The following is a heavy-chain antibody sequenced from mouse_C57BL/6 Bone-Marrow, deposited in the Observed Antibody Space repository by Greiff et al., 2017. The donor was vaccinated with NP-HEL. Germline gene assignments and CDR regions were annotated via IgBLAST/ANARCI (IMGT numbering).Heavy chain of an antibody. CDR2: ISSGSSTI. CDR3: ARLYYYGSSLDV. J-gene: IGHJ1*03. D-gene: IGHD1-1*01. Sequence: EVKLVESGGGLVKPGGSLKLSCAASGFTFSDYGMHWVRQAPEKGLEWVAYISSGSSTIYYADTVKGRFTISRDNAKNTLFLQMTSLRSEDTAMYYCARLYYYGSSLDVWGTGTTVTVSS. CDR1: GFTFSDYG. V-gene: IGHV5-17*01.